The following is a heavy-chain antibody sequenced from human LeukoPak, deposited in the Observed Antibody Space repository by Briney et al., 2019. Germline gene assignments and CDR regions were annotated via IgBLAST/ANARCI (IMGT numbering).Heavy chain of an antibody. D-gene: IGHD3-9*01. V-gene: IGHV1-58*01. CDR3: AAARLKYDILTGYYGMDV. CDR1: GFTFSSSA. J-gene: IGHJ6*02. CDR2: IVVGGGNT. Sequence: AASVKVSCKASGFTFSSSAVQWVRQARGQRLEWIGWIVVGGGNTNYAQNFQERVTITRDMSTSTAYMELSSLRFEDTAVYYCAAARLKYDILTGYYGMDVWGQGTTVTVSS.